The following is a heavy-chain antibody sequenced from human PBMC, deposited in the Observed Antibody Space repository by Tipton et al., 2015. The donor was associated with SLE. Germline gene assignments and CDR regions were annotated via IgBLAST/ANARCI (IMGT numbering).Heavy chain of an antibody. CDR1: GFTFANYW. D-gene: IGHD6-19*01. V-gene: IGHV3-21*01. CDR2: ISGSSSYI. Sequence: SLRLSCAASGFTFANYWMTWVRQAPGKGLEWVSSISGSSSYIYSADSVKGRFTISRDNAKNSLYLQMHSLRAEDTAVYYCARGGFSQWLVLDAFDIWGQGTMVTVSS. J-gene: IGHJ3*02. CDR3: ARGGFSQWLVLDAFDI.